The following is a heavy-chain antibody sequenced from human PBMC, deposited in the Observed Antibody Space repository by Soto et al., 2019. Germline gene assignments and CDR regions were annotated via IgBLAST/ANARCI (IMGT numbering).Heavy chain of an antibody. V-gene: IGHV1-18*04. D-gene: IGHD6-6*01. CDR1: GYTFTSYG. J-gene: IGHJ6*02. Sequence: GASVKVSCKASGYTFTSYGISWVRQAPGQGLEWMGWISAYNGNTNYAQKLQGRVTMTRDTSISTAYMELSRLRSDDTAVYYCARYSSSSGNGMDVWGQGTTVTVSS. CDR3: ARYSSSSGNGMDV. CDR2: ISAYNGNT.